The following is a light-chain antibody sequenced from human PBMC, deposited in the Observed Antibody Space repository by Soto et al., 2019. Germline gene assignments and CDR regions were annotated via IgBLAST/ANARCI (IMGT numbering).Light chain of an antibody. J-gene: IGKJ1*01. Sequence: EVVLTQSPFTLSLSPGERATLSCRASQSVSSYLACYQQKPGQAPRLLIYDASNRATGIPDRFSGSGSGTDFTLTISRLEPEDFAVYYCQQCDDWPRTFGQGTKVDIK. CDR3: QQCDDWPRT. CDR1: QSVSSY. CDR2: DAS. V-gene: IGKV3-11*01.